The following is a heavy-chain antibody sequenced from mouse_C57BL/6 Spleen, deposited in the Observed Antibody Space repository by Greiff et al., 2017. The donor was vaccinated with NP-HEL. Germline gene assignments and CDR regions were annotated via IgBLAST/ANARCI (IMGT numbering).Heavy chain of an antibody. CDR2: IHPNGGST. J-gene: IGHJ1*03. CDR3: ARVATRYWYFDV. V-gene: IGHV1-64*01. D-gene: IGHD1-1*01. Sequence: QVQLQQPGAELVKPGASVKLSCKASGYTFTSSWMHWVKQRPGQGLEWIGMIHPNGGSTNYNEKFKSKATLTVDKSSSTAYMQLSSLTSEDSAVYYCARVATRYWYFDVWGTGTTVTVSS. CDR1: GYTFTSSW.